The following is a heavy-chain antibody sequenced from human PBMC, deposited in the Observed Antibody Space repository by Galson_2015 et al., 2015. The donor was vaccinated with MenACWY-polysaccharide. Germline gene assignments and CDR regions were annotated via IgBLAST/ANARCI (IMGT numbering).Heavy chain of an antibody. CDR2: INPNNGGT. Sequence: SCKASGYTFIGYYMHWVRQAPGQGLEWMGWINPNNGGTDFARKFRGRITMTRDTSISTAYMELNRLTSDDTAAYYCAREQDSRSLDYWGQGTLVTVSS. V-gene: IGHV1-2*02. D-gene: IGHD4-11*01. J-gene: IGHJ4*02. CDR1: GYTFIGYY. CDR3: AREQDSRSLDY.